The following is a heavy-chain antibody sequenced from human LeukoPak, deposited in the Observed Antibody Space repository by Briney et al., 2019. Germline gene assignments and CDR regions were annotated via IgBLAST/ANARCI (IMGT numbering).Heavy chain of an antibody. J-gene: IGHJ5*02. CDR2: INHSGST. D-gene: IGHD3-22*01. Sequence: SETLSLTCAVSGGSISNNYWWNWVRQPPGKGLEWIGEINHSGSTNYNPSLKSRVTISVDTSKNQFSLKLSSVTAADTAVFYCARSHYYDSSGSHNNWFDPWGQGTLVTVSS. CDR3: ARSHYYDSSGSHNNWFDP. CDR1: GGSISNNYW. V-gene: IGHV4-4*02.